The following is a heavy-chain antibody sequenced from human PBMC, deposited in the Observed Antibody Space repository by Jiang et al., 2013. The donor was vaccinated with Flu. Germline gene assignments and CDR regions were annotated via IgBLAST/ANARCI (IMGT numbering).Heavy chain of an antibody. CDR3: ARDLGWELLGITGY. CDR1: TFTSYG. CDR2: ISAYNGNT. J-gene: IGHJ4*02. Sequence: TFTSYGISWVRQAPGQGLEWMGWISAYNGNTNYAQKLQGRVTMTTDTSTSTAYMELRSLRSDDTAVYYCARDLGWELLGITGYWGQGTLVTVSS. V-gene: IGHV1-18*01. D-gene: IGHD1-26*01.